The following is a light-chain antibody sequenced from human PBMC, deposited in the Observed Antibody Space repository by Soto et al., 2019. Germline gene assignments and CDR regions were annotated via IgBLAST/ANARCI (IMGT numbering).Light chain of an antibody. CDR1: SRDVGAYNY. Sequence: QSVLTQPPSASGSPGQSVTISCTGTSRDVGAYNYVSWYQQHPGKAPKLMIYEVTKRPSGVPDRFSGSKSGNTASLTVSGLQAEDEADYYCSSYDSTLSARYVFGTGTKVTVL. CDR3: SSYDSTLSARYV. CDR2: EVT. J-gene: IGLJ1*01. V-gene: IGLV2-8*01.